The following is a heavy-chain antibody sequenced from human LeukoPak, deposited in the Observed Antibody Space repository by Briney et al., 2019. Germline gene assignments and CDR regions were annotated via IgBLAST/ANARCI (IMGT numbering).Heavy chain of an antibody. J-gene: IGHJ4*02. D-gene: IGHD6-13*01. CDR3: ARSSYSGTWD. V-gene: IGHV1-69*06. Sequence: SVKVSCKASGYTFTGYYMHWVRQAPGQGLEWMGGIIPIFGTANYAQKFQGRVTITADKSTSTAYMELSSLRSEDTAVYYCARSSYSGTWDWGQGTLVSVSS. CDR1: GYTFTGYY. CDR2: IIPIFGTA.